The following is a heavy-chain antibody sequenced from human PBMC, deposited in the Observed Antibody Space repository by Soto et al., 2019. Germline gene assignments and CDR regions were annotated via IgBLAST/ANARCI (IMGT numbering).Heavy chain of an antibody. CDR3: ATQIGLHGVSRYFGY. CDR1: GYSFNNYW. CDR2: IFPGDSDT. J-gene: IGHJ4*02. Sequence: EVQLEQSGAEVKKPGESLRISCKGSGYSFNNYWIAWVRQMPGKGLEWMGIIFPGDSDTVYSPSFQGQVTISVDKSIGTAYLQWSGLKASDTAMYYCATQIGLHGVSRYFGYWGQGTLVTVSS. V-gene: IGHV5-51*01. D-gene: IGHD3-9*01.